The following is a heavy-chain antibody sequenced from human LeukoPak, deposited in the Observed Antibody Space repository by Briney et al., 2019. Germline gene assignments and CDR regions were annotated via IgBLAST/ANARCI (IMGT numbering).Heavy chain of an antibody. CDR2: ISSIGSTI. J-gene: IGHJ4*03. V-gene: IGHV3-48*03. CDR3: AREDSYSRYFDY. D-gene: IGHD1-26*01. CDR1: GFTFSSYE. Sequence: GGSLRLSCAASGFTFSSYEMNWVHQAPGKGLEWVSYISSIGSTIYYADSVKGRFTISRDNAKNSLYLQMNSLRAEDTAVYYCAREDSYSRYFDYWGQGTLVTVSS.